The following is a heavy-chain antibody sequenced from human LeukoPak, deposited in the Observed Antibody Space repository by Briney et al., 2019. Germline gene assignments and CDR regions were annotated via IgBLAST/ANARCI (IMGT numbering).Heavy chain of an antibody. Sequence: ASVNVSCKASGYTFTGYYMHWVRQAPGQGREWMGWINPNSGDTNYAQKFQGWVTMTRDTSISTAYMELSRLRSDDTAVYYCARDLGDGYNDDYYFDYWGQGTLVTVSS. D-gene: IGHD5-24*01. V-gene: IGHV1-2*04. CDR1: GYTFTGYY. J-gene: IGHJ4*02. CDR2: INPNSGDT. CDR3: ARDLGDGYNDDYYFDY.